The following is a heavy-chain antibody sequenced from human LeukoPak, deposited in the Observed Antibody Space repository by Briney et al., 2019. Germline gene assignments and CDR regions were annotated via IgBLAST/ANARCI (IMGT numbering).Heavy chain of an antibody. Sequence: SVKVSCKASGGTFSSHAIIWVRQAPGQGLEWMGGIIPIFGTAHYAQKFQGRVTITADESTSTAYLELSSLRSEDTAVYYCARVKSWVDILIGYYTSQYNWFDPGGEGTLVTVSS. D-gene: IGHD3-9*01. CDR2: IIPIFGTA. CDR1: GGTFSSHA. CDR3: ARVKSWVDILIGYYTSQYNWFDP. V-gene: IGHV1-69*13. J-gene: IGHJ5*02.